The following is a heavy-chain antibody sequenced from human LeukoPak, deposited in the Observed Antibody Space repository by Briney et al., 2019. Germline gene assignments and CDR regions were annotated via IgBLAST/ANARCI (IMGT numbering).Heavy chain of an antibody. J-gene: IGHJ4*02. D-gene: IGHD5-24*01. CDR3: AKEAGRDDFWDYFDC. V-gene: IGHV3-9*01. Sequence: GGSLRLSCAASGFTFDDYAMHWVRQVPGKGLEWVSGITWNSGSRGYADSVKGRFTISRDNAKNSLYLQMNSLSPEDTALYYCAKEAGRDDFWDYFDCWGQGTLVTLSS. CDR2: ITWNSGSR. CDR1: GFTFDDYA.